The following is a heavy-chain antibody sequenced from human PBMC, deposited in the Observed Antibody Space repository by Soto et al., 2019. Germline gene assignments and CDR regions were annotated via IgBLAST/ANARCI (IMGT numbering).Heavy chain of an antibody. D-gene: IGHD6-13*01. J-gene: IGHJ6*02. Sequence: GGSLRLSCAASGFTFSSYGMHWVRQAPGKGLEWVAVISYDGSNKYYADSVKGRFTISRDNSKNTLYLQMNSLRAEDTAVYYCAKDRGTAAAFMDVWGQGTTVTVS. CDR1: GFTFSSYG. CDR3: AKDRGTAAAFMDV. CDR2: ISYDGSNK. V-gene: IGHV3-30*18.